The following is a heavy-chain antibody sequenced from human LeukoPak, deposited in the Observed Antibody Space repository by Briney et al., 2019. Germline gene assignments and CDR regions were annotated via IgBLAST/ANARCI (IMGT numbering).Heavy chain of an antibody. V-gene: IGHV1-69*13. D-gene: IGHD6-13*01. CDR1: GGTFISYA. J-gene: IGHJ4*02. Sequence: ASVKVSCKASGGTFISYAISWVRQAPGQGLEWLGGIIPIFGTANYAQKFQGRVTITADESTSTAYMELSSLRSEDTAVYYCARDLPGIAAAGTGYGGQGTLVTVSS. CDR2: IIPIFGTA. CDR3: ARDLPGIAAAGTGY.